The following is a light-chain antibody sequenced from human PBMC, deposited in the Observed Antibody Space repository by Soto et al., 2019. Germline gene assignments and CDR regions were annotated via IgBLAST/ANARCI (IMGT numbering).Light chain of an antibody. J-gene: IGKJ4*01. CDR3: QQYDNLPLT. V-gene: IGKV1-33*01. CDR1: QGISNY. Sequence: DIQMTPSPSALSASVGDRVTITCRASQGISNYLNWYQQKLGKAPKLLIYDASNLETGVPSRFSGSGSGTDFTFPISSLQPEDIATYYCQQYDNLPLTFGGGTKVDIK. CDR2: DAS.